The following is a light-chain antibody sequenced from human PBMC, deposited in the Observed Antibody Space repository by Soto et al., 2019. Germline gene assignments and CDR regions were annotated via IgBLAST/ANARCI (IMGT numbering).Light chain of an antibody. J-gene: IGLJ3*02. Sequence: QSALTQPRSVSGSPGQPVTISFTGTSSDVGGYEYVSWYQRHPGEAPKLMIYDVTERPSGVPDRFSGSKSGNTASLTISGLQAEDEADYFCCSFAGSHSVVFGGGTKLTVL. CDR3: CSFAGSHSVV. CDR1: SSDVGGYEY. CDR2: DVT. V-gene: IGLV2-11*01.